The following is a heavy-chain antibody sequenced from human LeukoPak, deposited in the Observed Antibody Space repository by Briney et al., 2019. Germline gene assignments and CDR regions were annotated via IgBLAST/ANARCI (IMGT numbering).Heavy chain of an antibody. CDR1: GGSISSGGYY. Sequence: ASETLSLTCTVSGGSISSGGYYWSWIRQHPGKGLEWIGYIYYSGSTYYNPSLKSRVTISVDTSKNQFSLKLSSVTAADTAVYYCAGGAHGSGSINPLFKWGQGTLVTVSS. D-gene: IGHD3-10*01. J-gene: IGHJ4*02. CDR2: IYYSGST. V-gene: IGHV4-31*03. CDR3: AGGAHGSGSINPLFK.